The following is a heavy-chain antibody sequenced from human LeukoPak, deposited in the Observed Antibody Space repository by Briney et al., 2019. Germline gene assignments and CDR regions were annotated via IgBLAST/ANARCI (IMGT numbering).Heavy chain of an antibody. V-gene: IGHV4-59*12. Sequence: SETLSLTCSVSGGSISTYYWSWIRQPPGKGLEWIGYVYYSGSTNYNASLKSQVTISVDTSKNQFSLKLSSVTAADTAVYYCARVGSCSGGSCYYRLFDYWGQGTLVTVSS. CDR3: ARVGSCSGGSCYYRLFDY. J-gene: IGHJ4*02. D-gene: IGHD2-15*01. CDR1: GGSISTYY. CDR2: VYYSGST.